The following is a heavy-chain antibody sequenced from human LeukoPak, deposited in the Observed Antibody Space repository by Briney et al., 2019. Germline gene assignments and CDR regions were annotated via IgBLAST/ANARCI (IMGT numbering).Heavy chain of an antibody. V-gene: IGHV5-51*01. CDR1: GYSFTSYW. Sequence: PGESLKISCKGSGYSFTSYWIGWVRQMPGKGLEWMGIICPGDSDTRYSPSFQGQVTISADKSISTAYLQWSSLKASDTAMYYCARNYGSGSYYIPLGDWGQGTLVTVSS. J-gene: IGHJ1*01. CDR2: ICPGDSDT. D-gene: IGHD3-10*01. CDR3: ARNYGSGSYYIPLGD.